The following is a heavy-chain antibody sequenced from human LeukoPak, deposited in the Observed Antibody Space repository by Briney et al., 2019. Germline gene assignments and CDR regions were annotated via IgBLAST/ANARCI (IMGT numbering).Heavy chain of an antibody. CDR3: ARKRPNYFDY. CDR1: ELTFGNYW. J-gene: IGHJ4*02. V-gene: IGHV3-7*01. CDR2: INLDGSQK. Sequence: GGPLELPGAPSELTFGNYWRFGVGQAPGRGPEWVANINLDGSQKYYVDSVKGRFTISRDNAENSLYLEMNSLRAEDTALYYCARKRPNYFDYWGQGTLVTVSS.